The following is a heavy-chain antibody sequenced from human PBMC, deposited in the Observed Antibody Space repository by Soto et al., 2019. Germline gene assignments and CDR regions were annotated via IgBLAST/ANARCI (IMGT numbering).Heavy chain of an antibody. CDR3: ARVLPGTTTKSRRGMDV. CDR1: GGSFSGYY. CDR2: INHSRTT. D-gene: IGHD2-2*01. J-gene: IGHJ6*02. V-gene: IGHV4-34*01. Sequence: NPSETLSLTCAVYGGSFSGYYWSWICQHPGKRLEWLGEINHSRTTNYNPSLKSRVTISVDTSKNQSGRRRSSVSAAYTAVYYGARVLPGTTTKSRRGMDVWGQGTTVTVSS.